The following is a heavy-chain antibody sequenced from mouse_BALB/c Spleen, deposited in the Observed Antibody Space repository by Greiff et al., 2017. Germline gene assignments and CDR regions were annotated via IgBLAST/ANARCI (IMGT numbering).Heavy chain of an antibody. CDR1: GFTFSSYA. D-gene: IGHD2-3*01. V-gene: IGHV5-6-5*01. CDR2: ISSGGST. J-gene: IGHJ1*01. CDR3: ARGGYYVDWYFDV. Sequence: EVQVVESGGGLVKPGGSLKLSCAASGFTFSSYAMSWVRQTPEKRLEWVASISSGGSTYYPDSVKGRFTISRDNARNILYLQMSSLRSEDTAMYYCARGGYYVDWYFDVWGAGTTVTVSS.